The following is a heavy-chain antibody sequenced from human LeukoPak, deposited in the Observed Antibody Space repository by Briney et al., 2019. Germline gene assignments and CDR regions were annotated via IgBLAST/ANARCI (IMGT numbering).Heavy chain of an antibody. CDR1: GGTFSSYA. CDR2: IIPILGIA. V-gene: IGHV1-69*04. Sequence: ASLKVSCKASGGTFSSYAISWVRQAPGQGLEWMGRIIPILGIANYAQKLQGRVTITADKSTSTAYMEPSSLRSEDTAVYYCAREVSTGYCSGGSCSQGRGDWGQGTLVTVSS. CDR3: AREVSTGYCSGGSCSQGRGD. J-gene: IGHJ4*02. D-gene: IGHD2-15*01.